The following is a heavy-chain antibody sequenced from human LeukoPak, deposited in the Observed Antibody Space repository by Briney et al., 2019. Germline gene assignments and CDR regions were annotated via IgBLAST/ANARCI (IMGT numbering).Heavy chain of an antibody. Sequence: GGSLRLSCAASGFTFRDYDMHWVRQAPGKGLEWVAVISYDGSRKHYGDSVKGRFTISRDNSESTLFLQMNSLRTDDTSVYFCAKYAYNWNAPDGFDMWGQGTRVIVSS. CDR3: AKYAYNWNAPDGFDM. CDR1: GFTFRDYD. V-gene: IGHV3-30*18. D-gene: IGHD1-1*01. CDR2: ISYDGSRK. J-gene: IGHJ3*02.